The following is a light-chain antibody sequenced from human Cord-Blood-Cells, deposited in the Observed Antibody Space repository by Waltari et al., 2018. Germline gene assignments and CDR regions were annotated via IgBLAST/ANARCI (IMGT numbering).Light chain of an antibody. Sequence: PKLPSHMNNPPPSGVPDRFAGSKSGSSASLSISGLRSEDEADYYCAAWDDSLSAYYVFGTGTKVTVL. V-gene: IGLV1-47*01. CDR2: MNN. J-gene: IGLJ1*01. CDR3: AAWDDSLSAYYV.